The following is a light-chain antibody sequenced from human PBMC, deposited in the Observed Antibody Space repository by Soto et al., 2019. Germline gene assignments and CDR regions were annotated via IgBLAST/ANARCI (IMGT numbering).Light chain of an antibody. J-gene: IGKJ3*01. CDR1: QDIKTY. CDR3: QHLDTEPPCT. Sequence: IQLTQSPSSLSASVGDRVSITCRASQDIKTYLAWYQQKQGKAPKLLISGTFTLQSGVPSRFNGSGSGTDFTLTLSPLQHEEFVTYNCQHLDTEPPCTSGHGTKWDPK. V-gene: IGKV1-9*01. CDR2: GTF.